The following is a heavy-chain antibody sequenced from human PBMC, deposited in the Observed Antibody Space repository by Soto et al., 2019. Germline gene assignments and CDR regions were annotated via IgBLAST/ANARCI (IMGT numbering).Heavy chain of an antibody. CDR1: GFPFDRYA. J-gene: IGHJ3*01. D-gene: IGHD6-19*01. CDR3: AKGRIAVAAGAFDS. CDR2: IWYDGSYT. Sequence: QVLLAESGGGVVQPGTSLRLSCAASGFPFDRYAIHWVRQAPGKGLEWVAAIWYDGSYTYYGESVKGRFLISRDNSKNTVFLEMNSLRAEDAAVYFCAKGRIAVAAGAFDSWGPGTRVIVSS. V-gene: IGHV3-33*03.